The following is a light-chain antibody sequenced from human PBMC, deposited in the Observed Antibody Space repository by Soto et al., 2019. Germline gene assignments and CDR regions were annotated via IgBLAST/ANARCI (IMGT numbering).Light chain of an antibody. Sequence: DIQLTQSPSFLSASVADRVTITCRASQGISDRLAWYQQRPGKAPNLLIQSASSLQSGVPLRFSGSGSGTEFTLTISSLQPADFATYYCQQRDGYPITFGQGTRLEMK. CDR2: SAS. CDR1: QGISDR. J-gene: IGKJ5*01. V-gene: IGKV1-9*01. CDR3: QQRDGYPIT.